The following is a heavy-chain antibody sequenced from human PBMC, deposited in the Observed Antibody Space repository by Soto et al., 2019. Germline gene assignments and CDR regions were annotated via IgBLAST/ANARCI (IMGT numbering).Heavy chain of an antibody. CDR3: AREVLRYFDWLSSSAFDI. J-gene: IGHJ3*02. Sequence: EVQLVESGGGLVQPGGSLRLSCAASGFTFSSYSMNWVRQAPGKGLEWVSYISSSSSTIYYADSVKGRFTISRDNAKNSLYLQTNSLRAEDTAVYYCAREVLRYFDWLSSSAFDIWGQGTMVTVSS. CDR2: ISSSSSTI. CDR1: GFTFSSYS. D-gene: IGHD3-9*01. V-gene: IGHV3-48*01.